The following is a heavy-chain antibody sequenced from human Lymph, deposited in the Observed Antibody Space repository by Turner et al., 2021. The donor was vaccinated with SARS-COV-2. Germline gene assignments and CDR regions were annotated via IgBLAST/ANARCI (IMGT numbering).Heavy chain of an antibody. CDR1: GIIVSRNY. J-gene: IGHJ6*02. CDR3: ARDLGTYGMDV. V-gene: IGHV3-53*02. D-gene: IGHD6-13*01. Sequence: EVQLLETGGGFVQPEGSLRLSCAASGIIVSRNYMNWLRQDTGKVLEWVSVIYSGGTTYYADSGKARFTISRENSKNTLYLQMNSMRVEDTAVYYWARDLGTYGMDVWGQGTTVTVSS. CDR2: IYSGGTT.